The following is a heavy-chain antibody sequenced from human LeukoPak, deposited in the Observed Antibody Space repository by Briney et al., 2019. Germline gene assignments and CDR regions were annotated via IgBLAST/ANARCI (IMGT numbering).Heavy chain of an antibody. Sequence: SETLSLTCTVSGGSISSGNYYWGWIRQPPGKGLEWIGTIFYSGNTYYNPSLKSRVTISVDRSKNQFSLKLSSVTAADTAVYYCARGPLSSSSWYAFDIWGQGTMVTVSS. V-gene: IGHV4-39*07. D-gene: IGHD6-13*01. CDR3: ARGPLSSSSWYAFDI. J-gene: IGHJ3*02. CDR1: GGSISSGNYY. CDR2: IFYSGNT.